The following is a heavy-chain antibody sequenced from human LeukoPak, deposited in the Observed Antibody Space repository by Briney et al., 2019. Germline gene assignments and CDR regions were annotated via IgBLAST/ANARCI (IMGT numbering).Heavy chain of an antibody. J-gene: IGHJ4*02. CDR1: GFTFSSYS. CDR3: ARGPYYEFCSGYSDY. CDR2: IRGSGGST. Sequence: GGSLRLSCTVSGFTFSSYSMSWVRQAPGKGLEWVSSIRGSGGSTYYADSVKGRFTISRDNSKNTLYLQVNSLRAEDTAVYYCARGPYYEFCSGYSDYWGQGTLVTVSS. D-gene: IGHD3-3*01. V-gene: IGHV3-23*01.